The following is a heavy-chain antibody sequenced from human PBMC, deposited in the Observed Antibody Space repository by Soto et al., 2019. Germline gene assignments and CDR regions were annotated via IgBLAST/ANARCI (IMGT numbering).Heavy chain of an antibody. V-gene: IGHV1-2*02. Sequence: ASGKVSCKASGYTFTGYYMHWVRQAPGQGLEWMGWINPNSGGTNYAQKFQGRVTMTRDTSISTAYMELSRLRSDDTAVYYCAMLHSSSSSYYYYGMDVWGQGTTVTVSS. D-gene: IGHD6-6*01. CDR1: GYTFTGYY. J-gene: IGHJ6*02. CDR3: AMLHSSSSSYYYYGMDV. CDR2: INPNSGGT.